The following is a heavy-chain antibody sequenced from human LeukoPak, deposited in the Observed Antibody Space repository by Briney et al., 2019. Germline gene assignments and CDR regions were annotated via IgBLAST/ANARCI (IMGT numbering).Heavy chain of an antibody. CDR3: AKRGKYYMDV. Sequence: QPGGSLRLSCAASGLTSSSYIMSWVRQAPGKGLEWVSTFSGSSGSMYYADSVKGRFTISRDNSKNTVYLQMNSLRAEDTAVYYCAKRGKYYMDVWGKGTTVAVSS. CDR1: GLTSSSYI. V-gene: IGHV3-23*01. J-gene: IGHJ6*03. CDR2: FSGSSGSM. D-gene: IGHD3-16*01.